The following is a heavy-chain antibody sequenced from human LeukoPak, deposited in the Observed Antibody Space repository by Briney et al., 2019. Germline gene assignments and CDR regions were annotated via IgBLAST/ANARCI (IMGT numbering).Heavy chain of an antibody. D-gene: IGHD5-18*01. CDR2: IYYSGST. J-gene: IGHJ4*02. V-gene: IGHV4-59*01. CDR1: GGSISSYY. Sequence: SETLSLTCTVSGGSISSYYWSWIRQPPGKGLEWIGYIYYSGSTNYNPSLKSRVTISVDTSKNQFSLKLSSVTAADTAVYYCARTVDTAMGYYFDYWGQGTLVTVSS. CDR3: ARTVDTAMGYYFDY.